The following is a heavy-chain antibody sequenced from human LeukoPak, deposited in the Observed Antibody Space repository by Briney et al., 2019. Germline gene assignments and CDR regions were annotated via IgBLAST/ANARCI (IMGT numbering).Heavy chain of an antibody. CDR1: GGSISSYY. J-gene: IGHJ6*02. D-gene: IGHD6-13*01. V-gene: IGHV4-59*01. CDR2: IYYSGST. CDR3: AREVIKQQLASRQYYYGMDV. Sequence: PSETLSLTCTVSGGSISSYYWSWLRQPPGKGLEWIGYIYYSGSTNYNPSLKSRVTISVDTSKNQFSLKLSSVTAADTAVYYCAREVIKQQLASRQYYYGMDVWGQGTTVTVSS.